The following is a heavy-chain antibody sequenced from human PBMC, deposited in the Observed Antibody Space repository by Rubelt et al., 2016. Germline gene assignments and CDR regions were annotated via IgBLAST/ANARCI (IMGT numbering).Heavy chain of an antibody. CDR2: INAGTGNT. CDR1: GYTFSSYA. J-gene: IGHJ1*01. Sequence: QVQLVQSGAEVKKPGASVKVSCKASGYTFSSYAINWVRPAPGQRLEWMGWINAGTGNTKYSEKFQGHVTLRRDKDARVGDRERVSLRSEVSAVDYCALSSGWYSDINFQYWCQRTLVTVSS. V-gene: IGHV1-3*01. D-gene: IGHD6-19*01. CDR3: ALSSGWYSDINFQY.